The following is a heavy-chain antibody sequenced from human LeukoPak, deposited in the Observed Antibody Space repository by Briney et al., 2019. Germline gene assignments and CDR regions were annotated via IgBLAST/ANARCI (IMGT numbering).Heavy chain of an antibody. CDR1: GFTFSDYY. J-gene: IGHJ6*02. V-gene: IGHV3-72*01. CDR2: TRNKANSYTT. D-gene: IGHD5-12*01. Sequence: GGSLRLSCAASGFTFSDYYMDWVRQAPGKGLEWVGRTRNKANSYTTEYAASVKGRFTISRDDSKNSLYLQMNSLKTEDTAVYYCASVLVATRRDYYYYGLDVWGQGTTVTVSS. CDR3: ASVLVATRRDYYYYGLDV.